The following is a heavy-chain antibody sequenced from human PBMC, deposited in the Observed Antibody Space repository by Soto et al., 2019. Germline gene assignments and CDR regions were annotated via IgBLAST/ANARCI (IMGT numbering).Heavy chain of an antibody. Sequence: VSVKVSCKASGYTFTSYDINWVRQATGQGLEWMGWMNPNSGNTGYAQKFQGRVTMTRNTSISTAYMELSSLRSEDTAVYYCARGSPDLEWLLWSCWGQGTLVTVSS. D-gene: IGHD3-3*01. V-gene: IGHV1-8*01. CDR2: MNPNSGNT. J-gene: IGHJ4*02. CDR3: ARGSPDLEWLLWSC. CDR1: GYTFTSYD.